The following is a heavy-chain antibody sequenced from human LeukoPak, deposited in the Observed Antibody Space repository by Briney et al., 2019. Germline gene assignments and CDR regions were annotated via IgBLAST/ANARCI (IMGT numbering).Heavy chain of an antibody. D-gene: IGHD3-16*02. CDR3: ARGLGELSLLVRN. J-gene: IGHJ4*02. Sequence: PSETLSLTCTVSGGSISSGGYYWSWIRQHPGKGLEWIGYIYYSGSTYYNPSLKSRVTISVDTSKNQFSLKLSSVTAADTAVYYCARGLGELSLLVRNWGQGTLVTVSS. CDR2: IYYSGST. CDR1: GGSISSGGYY. V-gene: IGHV4-31*03.